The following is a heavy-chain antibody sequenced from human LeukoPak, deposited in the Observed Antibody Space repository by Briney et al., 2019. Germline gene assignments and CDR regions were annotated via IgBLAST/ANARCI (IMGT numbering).Heavy chain of an antibody. CDR2: ISSSSSTI. V-gene: IGHV3-48*04. D-gene: IGHD6-19*01. J-gene: IGHJ4*02. CDR1: GFTFSSYS. CDR3: ATSPGGEYSSGWQPFDY. Sequence: TGGSLRLSCAASGFTFSSYSMNWVRQAPGKGLEWVSYISSSSSTIYYADSVKGRFTISRDNAKNSLYLQMNSLRAEDTAVYYCATSPGGEYSSGWQPFDYWGQGTLVTVSS.